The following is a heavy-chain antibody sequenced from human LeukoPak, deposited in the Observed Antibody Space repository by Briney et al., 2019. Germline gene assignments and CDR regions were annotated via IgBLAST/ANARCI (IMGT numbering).Heavy chain of an antibody. D-gene: IGHD3-3*01. CDR2: VYHSGAE. V-gene: IGHV4-38-2*02. CDR3: ARWDFGVVQNAFHI. Sequence: SETLSLTCIVSADAITSHFYWGWIRQSPGEGGKGLEWIASVYHSGAEYVNPSLKSRVTISVDTSKNQFSPKLSSVTAADTAVYYCARWDFGVVQNAFHIWGQGTIVTVSS. CDR1: ADAITSHFY. J-gene: IGHJ3*02.